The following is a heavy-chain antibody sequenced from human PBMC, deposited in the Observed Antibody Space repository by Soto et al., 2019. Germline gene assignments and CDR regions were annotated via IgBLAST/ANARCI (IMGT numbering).Heavy chain of an antibody. J-gene: IGHJ6*02. CDR2: IDPSDSYT. CDR3: ASSGSYHYFGMDV. CDR1: GYSFTSYW. D-gene: IGHD1-26*01. V-gene: IGHV5-10-1*01. Sequence: GESLKISCKGSGYSFTSYWISWVRQMPGKGLEWMGRIDPSDSYTNYSPSFQGHVTISADKSVSTAYLQWSSLKASDTAMYYCASSGSYHYFGMDVWGQGTTVTVSS.